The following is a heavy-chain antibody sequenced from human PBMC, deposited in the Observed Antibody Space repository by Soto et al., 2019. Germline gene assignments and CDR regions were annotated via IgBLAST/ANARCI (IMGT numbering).Heavy chain of an antibody. J-gene: IGHJ4*02. CDR2: INYSGDST. V-gene: IGHV3-43D*04. D-gene: IGHD3-16*01. CDR3: AKGNDGLDS. Sequence: EVQLVESGGVAVQPGGSLRLSCAASGFTFDVYAMHWVRQPPGKGLEWVSLINYSGDSTYYADSVKGRFTISRDNSKNSLFLQMTSLRPEDTALYVCAKGNDGLDSWGQGPLVTVSS. CDR1: GFTFDVYA.